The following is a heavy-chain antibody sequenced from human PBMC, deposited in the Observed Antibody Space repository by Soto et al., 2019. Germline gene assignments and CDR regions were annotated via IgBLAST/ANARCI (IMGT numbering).Heavy chain of an antibody. V-gene: IGHV4-30-4*01. CDR3: ARATIVLVPAAMVSHWFDP. Sequence: QVQLQESGPGLVKPSQTLSLTCTVSGGSISSGDYYWSWIRQPPGKGLEWIGYIYYSGSTYYNPSLKSRVTISVDPSKNPFSLKLSSVTAADTAVYYWARATIVLVPAAMVSHWFDPWGQGTLVTVSS. J-gene: IGHJ5*02. CDR1: GGSISSGDYY. D-gene: IGHD2-2*01. CDR2: IYYSGST.